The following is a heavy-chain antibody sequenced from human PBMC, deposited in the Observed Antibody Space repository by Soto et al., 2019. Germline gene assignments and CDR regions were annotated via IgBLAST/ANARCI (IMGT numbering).Heavy chain of an antibody. J-gene: IGHJ5*02. Sequence: GWSLRLSCTASGFTFGDYAMSWFRQAPGKGLEWVGFIRSKAYGGTTEYAASVKGRFTISRDDSKSIAYLQMNSLKTEDTAVYYCTIYYDYVWGSSSSFDPWGQGTLVTVSS. CDR2: IRSKAYGGTT. CDR1: GFTFGDYA. D-gene: IGHD3-16*01. CDR3: TIYYDYVWGSSSSFDP. V-gene: IGHV3-49*03.